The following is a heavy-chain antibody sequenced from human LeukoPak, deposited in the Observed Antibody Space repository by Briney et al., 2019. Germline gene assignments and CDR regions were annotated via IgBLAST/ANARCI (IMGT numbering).Heavy chain of an antibody. D-gene: IGHD3-3*01. Sequence: GGSLRLSCAASGFTFSSYAMSWVRQAPGKGLEWVSAISGSGGSTYYADSVKGRFTISRDNSKNTLYLQMNSLRAEDTAVYYCAKDSDFWSGYSKFDGWGQGTLVPVSS. CDR3: AKDSDFWSGYSKFDG. CDR2: ISGSGGST. CDR1: GFTFSSYA. J-gene: IGHJ4*02. V-gene: IGHV3-23*01.